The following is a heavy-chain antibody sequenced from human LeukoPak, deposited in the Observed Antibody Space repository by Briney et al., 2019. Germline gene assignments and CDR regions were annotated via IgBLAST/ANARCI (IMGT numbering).Heavy chain of an antibody. CDR3: AREGMGATAFDY. V-gene: IGHV1-3*01. J-gene: IGHJ4*02. CDR2: INAGNGNT. D-gene: IGHD1-26*01. Sequence: ASVKVSCKASGYTFTSYAMHWVRQAPGQRLEWMGWINAGNGNTKYSQKFQGRVTITRDTSASTAYMELSSLRSEDTAVYYCAREGMGATAFDYWGQGTLVTVFS. CDR1: GYTFTSYA.